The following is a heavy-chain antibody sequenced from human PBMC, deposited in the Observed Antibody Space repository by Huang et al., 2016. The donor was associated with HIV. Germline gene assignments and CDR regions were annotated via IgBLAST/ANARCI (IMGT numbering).Heavy chain of an antibody. Sequence: QLQLQESGPGLVKPSDTLSLNCTISGDSIKSRNYYWGWVRQAPGKWREWIGDIYYSGSPYYKPALRSRVSLSVDTSKNQVTLKVNAVIAADTAVYYCARRQGSGYYFYFDYWGRGIPVTVSA. D-gene: IGHD3-22*01. J-gene: IGHJ4*02. V-gene: IGHV4-39*01. CDR2: IYYSGSP. CDR3: ARRQGSGYYFYFDY. CDR1: GDSIKSRNYY.